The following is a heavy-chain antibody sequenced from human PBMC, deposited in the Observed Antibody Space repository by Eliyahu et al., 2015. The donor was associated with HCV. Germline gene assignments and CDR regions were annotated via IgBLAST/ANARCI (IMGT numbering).Heavy chain of an antibody. CDR3: ARLPPDYGGYSGNFDS. V-gene: IGHV5-51*01. J-gene: IGHJ4*02. D-gene: IGHD4-23*01. Sequence: EVQLVQSGAEVKKPGESLKISCKGSGYNFASTGVAWVRQMPGKGLEWMGLIYGGDSDTRYSPSFRGQVTISADKSTSTAYLQWGSLQASDTAMYYCARLPPDYGGYSGNFDSWGQGTLVTVSS. CDR2: IYGGDSDT. CDR1: GYNFASTG.